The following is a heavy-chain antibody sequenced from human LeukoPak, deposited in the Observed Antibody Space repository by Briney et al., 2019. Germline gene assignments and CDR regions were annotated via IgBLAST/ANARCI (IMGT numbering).Heavy chain of an antibody. CDR3: VKGVRMGVTSAFDI. J-gene: IGHJ3*02. Sequence: PGESLSLSCAASGFTVSSNYMSWVRQAPGKGLEWVSVIYSGGSTYYADSVKGRFTISRDNSKNTLYLQMNSLRAEDTAVYYCVKGVRMGVTSAFDIWGQGTMVTVSS. V-gene: IGHV3-53*01. D-gene: IGHD1-26*01. CDR2: IYSGGST. CDR1: GFTVSSNY.